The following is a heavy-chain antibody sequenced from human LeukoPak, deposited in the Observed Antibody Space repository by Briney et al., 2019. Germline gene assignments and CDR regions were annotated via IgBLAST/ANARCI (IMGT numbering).Heavy chain of an antibody. CDR3: ARAGWDYYGSGSYYPNYYYYYMDV. J-gene: IGHJ6*03. D-gene: IGHD3-10*01. V-gene: IGHV4-59*01. CDR2: IYYSGST. CDR1: GGSISSYY. Sequence: SETLSLTCTVSGGSISSYYWSWIRQPPGKGLEWIGYIYYSGSTNYNPSLKSRVTISVDTSKNQFSLKLSSVTAADTAVYYCARAGWDYYGSGSYYPNYYYYYMDVWGKGTTVTISS.